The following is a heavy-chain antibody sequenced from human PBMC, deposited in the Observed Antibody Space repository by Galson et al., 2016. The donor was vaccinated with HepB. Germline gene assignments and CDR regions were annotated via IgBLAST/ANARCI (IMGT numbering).Heavy chain of an antibody. Sequence: SETLSLTCAVSGGSISSDNWWNWVRQPPGKGLGWIGKIYHTESTDYNPSLQSRVTISLDKSENKFSLNLTSVTAADTAVYYCARANYEIWSGPLDSWGQGILVTVSS. CDR1: GGSISSDNW. CDR2: IYHTEST. D-gene: IGHD3-3*01. V-gene: IGHV4-4*02. J-gene: IGHJ4*02. CDR3: ARANYEIWSGPLDS.